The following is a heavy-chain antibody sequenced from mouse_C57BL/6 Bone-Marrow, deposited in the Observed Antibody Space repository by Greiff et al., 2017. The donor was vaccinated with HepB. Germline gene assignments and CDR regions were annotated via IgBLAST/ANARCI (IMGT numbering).Heavy chain of an antibody. D-gene: IGHD1-1*01. CDR2: INPYNGGT. Sequence: EVQLQQSGPVLVKPGASVKMSCKASGYTLTDYYMNWVKQSHGKSLEWIGVINPYNGGTSYNQKFKGKATLTVDKSSSTAYMELNSLTSEDSAVYYCARLRGYYYGSRGDAMDYWGQGTSVTVSS. CDR3: ARLRGYYYGSRGDAMDY. CDR1: GYTLTDYY. V-gene: IGHV1-19*01. J-gene: IGHJ4*01.